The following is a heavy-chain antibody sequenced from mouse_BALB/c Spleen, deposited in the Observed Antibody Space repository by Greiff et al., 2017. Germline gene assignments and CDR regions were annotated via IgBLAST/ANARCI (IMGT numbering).Heavy chain of an antibody. J-gene: IGHJ4*01. Sequence: EVHLVESGGGLVQPGGSLRLSCATSGFTFTDYYMSWVRQPPGKALEWLGFIRNKANGYTTEYSASVKGRFTISRDNSQSILYLQMNTLRAEDSATYYCARDYGSSPYAMDYWGQGTSVTVSS. D-gene: IGHD1-1*01. CDR3: ARDYGSSPYAMDY. V-gene: IGHV7-3*02. CDR2: IRNKANGYTT. CDR1: GFTFTDYY.